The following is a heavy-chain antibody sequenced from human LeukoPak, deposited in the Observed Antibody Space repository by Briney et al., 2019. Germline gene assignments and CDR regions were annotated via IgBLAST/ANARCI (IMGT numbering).Heavy chain of an antibody. D-gene: IGHD6-13*01. V-gene: IGHV4-34*01. CDR1: GGSFSGYY. Sequence: PSETLSLTCAVYGGSFSGYYWSWIRQPPGKGLEWIGEINHSGSTNYNPSLKSRVTISVDTSKNQFSLKLSSVTAADTAVYYCARGRIPPSIAAAGRQFDYWGQGTLVTVSS. CDR2: INHSGST. CDR3: ARGRIPPSIAAAGRQFDY. J-gene: IGHJ4*02.